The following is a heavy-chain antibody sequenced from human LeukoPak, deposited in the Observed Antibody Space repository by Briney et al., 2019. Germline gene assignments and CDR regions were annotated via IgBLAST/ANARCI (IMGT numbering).Heavy chain of an antibody. CDR2: IRNDGSHK. J-gene: IGHJ6*03. CDR3: AKDGGWYELYYMDV. Sequence: GGSLRLSCTSSGFTFSTYAMHWVRQAPGKGLECVAFIRNDGSHKSYADSVKGRFTISRDNSKNTLFLQMNSLRPEDTAEYYCAKDGGWYELYYMDVWGTGTMVTVSS. V-gene: IGHV3-30*02. CDR1: GFTFSTYA. D-gene: IGHD6-19*01.